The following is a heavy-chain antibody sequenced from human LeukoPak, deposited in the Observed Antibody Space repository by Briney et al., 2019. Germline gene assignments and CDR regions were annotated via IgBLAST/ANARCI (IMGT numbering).Heavy chain of an antibody. Sequence: GGSLRLSCAASGFTFSSYEMNWVRQAPGKGLEWVSYISSSGSTIYYAASVKGRFTISRDNAKNSLYLQMNSLRAEDTAVYYCAREGRIAAADGWGQGTLVTVSS. J-gene: IGHJ4*02. V-gene: IGHV3-48*03. CDR1: GFTFSSYE. D-gene: IGHD6-13*01. CDR2: ISSSGSTI. CDR3: AREGRIAAADG.